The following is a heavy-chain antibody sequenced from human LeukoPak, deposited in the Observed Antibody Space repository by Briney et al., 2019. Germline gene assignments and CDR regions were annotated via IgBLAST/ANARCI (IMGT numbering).Heavy chain of an antibody. D-gene: IGHD3-22*01. CDR1: GFTFSDYY. Sequence: PGGSLRLSCAASGFTFSDYYMSWIRQAPGKGLEWVSYISSSGSTIYYADSVKGRFTISRDNAKNSLYLQMNSLRAEDTAVYCCARDLAGKYYDSSGYYDYWGQGTLVTVSS. CDR3: ARDLAGKYYDSSGYYDY. CDR2: ISSSGSTI. J-gene: IGHJ4*02. V-gene: IGHV3-11*04.